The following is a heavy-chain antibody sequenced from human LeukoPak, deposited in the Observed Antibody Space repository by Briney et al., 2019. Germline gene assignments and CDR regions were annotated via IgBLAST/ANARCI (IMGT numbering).Heavy chain of an antibody. Sequence: GGSLRLSCAASGFTFSSYGMHWVRQAPGKGLEWVAFIRYDGSNKYYADSVKGRFTISRDNSKNTLYLQMNSLRAEDTAVYYGAKVGPLAFYYMDVWGKGTTVTVSS. J-gene: IGHJ6*03. CDR3: AKVGPLAFYYMDV. V-gene: IGHV3-30*02. D-gene: IGHD3-10*01. CDR2: IRYDGSNK. CDR1: GFTFSSYG.